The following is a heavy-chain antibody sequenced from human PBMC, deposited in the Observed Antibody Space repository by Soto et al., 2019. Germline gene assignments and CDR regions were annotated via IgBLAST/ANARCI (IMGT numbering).Heavy chain of an antibody. Sequence: QVQLQESGPGLVKPSQTLSLTCIVSGGSISSNDFYWSWIRQHPGKGLEWIGYIYYSGNTYYNPSVKSRVTILVDTSKNQFSRKVGSVTAADTAVYDCARLSGSWQSGFDPWGQGTLVTVSS. J-gene: IGHJ5*02. D-gene: IGHD6-13*01. CDR1: GGSISSNDFY. CDR2: IYYSGNT. V-gene: IGHV4-31*03. CDR3: ARLSGSWQSGFDP.